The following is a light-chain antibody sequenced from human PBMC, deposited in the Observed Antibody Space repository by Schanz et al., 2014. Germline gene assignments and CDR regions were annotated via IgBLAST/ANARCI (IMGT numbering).Light chain of an antibody. J-gene: IGKJ4*01. CDR1: HSVSNS. CDR3: QQRSNWSGLT. CDR2: GAS. V-gene: IGKV3-15*01. Sequence: EIVMTQSPGTLSVYPGERVTLSCRASHSVSNSVAWYQQRRGQSPRLLIYGASSRATGIPARFSGSGSGTEFTLTISSLEPEDFAGDYWQQRSNWSGLTCGGGTKVQIK.